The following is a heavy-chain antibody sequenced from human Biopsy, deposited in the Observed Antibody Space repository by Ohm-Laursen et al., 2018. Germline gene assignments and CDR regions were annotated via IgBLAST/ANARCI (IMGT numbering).Heavy chain of an antibody. J-gene: IGHJ4*02. V-gene: IGHV3-23*01. Sequence: GSLRLSCTASGFTFSSYAMTWFRQAPGKGLEWVSTISGNSDIIYDTDSVKGRFTISRDNSKNTLYLQMNSLRADDTAAYYCALAAAQTVTHFDYWGKGTLVTVSS. CDR3: ALAAAQTVTHFDY. D-gene: IGHD4-11*01. CDR2: ISGNSDII. CDR1: GFTFSSYA.